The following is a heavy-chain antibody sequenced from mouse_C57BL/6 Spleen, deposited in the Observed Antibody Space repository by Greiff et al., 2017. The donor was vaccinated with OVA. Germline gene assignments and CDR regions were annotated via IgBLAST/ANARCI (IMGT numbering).Heavy chain of an antibody. V-gene: IGHV1-84*01. CDR2: IYPGSGNT. CDR1: GYTFTDYY. J-gene: IGHJ2*01. Sequence: QVQLKQSGPELVKPGASVKISCKASGYTFTDYYINWVKQRPGQGLEWIGWIYPGSGNTKYNEKFKGKATLTVDTSSSTAYMQLSSLTSEDSAVYFCARRGIYYYGSSPHWFDYWGQGTTLTVSS. D-gene: IGHD1-1*01. CDR3: ARRGIYYYGSSPHWFDY.